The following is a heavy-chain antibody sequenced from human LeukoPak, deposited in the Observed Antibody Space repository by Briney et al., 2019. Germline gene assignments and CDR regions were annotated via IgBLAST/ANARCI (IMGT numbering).Heavy chain of an antibody. V-gene: IGHV3-23*01. D-gene: IGHD1-26*01. CDR2: ITGSGGST. J-gene: IGHJ4*02. CDR1: GFAFSSYA. CDR3: AKDTRWGAFDY. Sequence: PGGSLRLSCAASGFAFSSYAMSWVRQAPGKGLEWVSVITGSGGSTYYADSVKGRFTISRDNAKNSLYLQMNSLRAEDTALYYCAKDTRWGAFDYWGQGTLVTVSS.